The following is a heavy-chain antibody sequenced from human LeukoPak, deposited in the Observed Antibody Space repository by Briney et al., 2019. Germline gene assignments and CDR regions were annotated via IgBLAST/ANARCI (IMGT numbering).Heavy chain of an antibody. CDR3: ARAWLGLTGDGYTADNWFDP. V-gene: IGHV1-18*01. J-gene: IGHJ5*02. Sequence: ASVKVSCKASGYTFTSYGISWVRQAPGQGLEWMGWISAYNGNTNYAQKLQGRVTMTTGTPTSTAYMELRSLRSDDTAVYYCARAWLGLTGDGYTADNWFDPWGQGTLVTVSS. CDR2: ISAYNGNT. CDR1: GYTFTSYG. D-gene: IGHD5-24*01.